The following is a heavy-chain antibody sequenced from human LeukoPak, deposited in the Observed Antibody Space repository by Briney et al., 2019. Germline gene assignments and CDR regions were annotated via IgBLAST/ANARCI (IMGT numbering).Heavy chain of an antibody. J-gene: IGHJ4*02. CDR1: GFTFSSYA. CDR2: ISGGGGST. V-gene: IGHV3-23*01. Sequence: GGSLRLSRAASGFTFSSYAMTWVRQAPGKGLEWVSSISGGGGSTYYADSVKGRFTISRDNSKNTMYLQMNSLRDEDTAIYYCAKDFAVTTLGYFHYWGQGTLVTVSS. CDR3: AKDFAVTTLGYFHY. D-gene: IGHD4-17*01.